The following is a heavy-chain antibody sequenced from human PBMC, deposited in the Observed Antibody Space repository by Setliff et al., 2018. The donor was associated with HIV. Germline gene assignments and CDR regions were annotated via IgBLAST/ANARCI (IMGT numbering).Heavy chain of an antibody. Sequence: KSSETLSLTCTVSGGSISSGEYCWSWVRQHPGKGLEWVGCASFSGSAYYNPSLKSRVTISVDTSKTQFSLKVSSVTAADTAMYFCARGVAEYHLFGRHYYYYMDLWGKGTTVTVSS. V-gene: IGHV4-31*03. CDR1: GGSISSGEYC. D-gene: IGHD2-2*01. CDR2: ASFSGSA. CDR3: ARGVAEYHLFGRHYYYYMDL. J-gene: IGHJ6*03.